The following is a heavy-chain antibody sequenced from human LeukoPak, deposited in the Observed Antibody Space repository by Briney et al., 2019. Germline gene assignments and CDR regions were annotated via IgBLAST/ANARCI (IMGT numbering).Heavy chain of an antibody. CDR2: MNPNSGNT. Sequence: ASVKVSCKASGYTFTSYDIDWVRQATGQGLEWMGWMNPNSGNTGYAQKFQGRVTMTRNTSISTAYMELSSLRSEDTAVYYCARRVGGSYSGQYFQHWGQGTLVTVSS. CDR3: ARRVGGSYSGQYFQH. D-gene: IGHD1-26*01. CDR1: GYTFTSYD. V-gene: IGHV1-8*01. J-gene: IGHJ1*01.